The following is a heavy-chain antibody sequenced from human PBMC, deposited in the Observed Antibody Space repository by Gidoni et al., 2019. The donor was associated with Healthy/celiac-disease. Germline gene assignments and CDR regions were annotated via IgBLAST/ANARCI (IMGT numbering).Heavy chain of an antibody. V-gene: IGHV3-9*01. CDR3: AKGRPYSSSWTKLFDY. CDR1: GFTFDAYA. D-gene: IGHD6-13*01. Sequence: EVQLVESGGGLVQPGRSLRLSCDASGFTFDAYAMHWVRQAPGKGLEWVSGISWNSGSIGYADSVKCRFTISRDNAKNSLYLQMNSLRAEDTALYYCAKGRPYSSSWTKLFDYWGQGTLVTVSS. J-gene: IGHJ4*02. CDR2: ISWNSGSI.